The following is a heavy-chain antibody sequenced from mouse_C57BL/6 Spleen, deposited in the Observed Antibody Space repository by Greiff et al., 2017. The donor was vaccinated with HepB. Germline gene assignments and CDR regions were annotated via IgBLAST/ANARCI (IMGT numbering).Heavy chain of an antibody. J-gene: IGHJ3*01. V-gene: IGHV14-4*01. D-gene: IGHD1-1*01. CDR2: IDPENGDT. CDR1: GFNIKDDY. CDR3: TTSDYGSSYAFAY. Sequence: VQLKESGAELVRPGASVKLSCTASGFNIKDDYMHWVKQRPEQGLEWIGWIDPENGDTEYASKFQGKATITADTSSNTAYLQLSSLTSEDTAVYYCTTSDYGSSYAFAYWGQGTLVTVSA.